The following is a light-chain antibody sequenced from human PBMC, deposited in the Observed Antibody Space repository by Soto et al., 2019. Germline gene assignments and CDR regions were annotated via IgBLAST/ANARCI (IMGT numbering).Light chain of an antibody. CDR2: GAS. J-gene: IGKJ2*01. V-gene: IGKV1-39*01. CDR3: QQCYSTLMYT. Sequence: DIQMTQSPSSLSASVGDRVTITCRASQNITSYLNWYQQKPGKTPKLLIYGASRLESGGPSRFSGSGSGTDFALTIISLQPEDFATYYCQQCYSTLMYTFGQGTKLEIK. CDR1: QNITSY.